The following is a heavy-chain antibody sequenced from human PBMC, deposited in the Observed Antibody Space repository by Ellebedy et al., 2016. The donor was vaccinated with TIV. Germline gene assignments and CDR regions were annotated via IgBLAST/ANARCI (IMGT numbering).Heavy chain of an antibody. J-gene: IGHJ4*02. CDR2: IYYSGST. V-gene: IGHV4-39*07. Sequence: SETLSLXXTVSGGSISSSSYYWGWIRQPPGKGLEWIGSIYYSGSTYYNPSLKSRVTISVDTSKNQFSLKLSSVTAADTAVYYCARERDGYNQFDYWGQGTLVTVSS. CDR1: GGSISSSSYY. CDR3: ARERDGYNQFDY. D-gene: IGHD5-24*01.